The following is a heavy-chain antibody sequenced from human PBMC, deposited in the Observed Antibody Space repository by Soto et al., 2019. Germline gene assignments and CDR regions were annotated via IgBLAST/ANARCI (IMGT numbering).Heavy chain of an antibody. J-gene: IGHJ5*02. Sequence: SVKVSCKASGGTFSSYTISWVRQAPGQGLEWMGRIIPILGIANYAQKFQGRVTITADKSTSTAYMELSSLRSDDTAVYYCARQWNFDTYNWFDPWGQGTLVTVSS. V-gene: IGHV1-69*02. D-gene: IGHD3-9*01. CDR3: ARQWNFDTYNWFDP. CDR2: IIPILGIA. CDR1: GGTFSSYT.